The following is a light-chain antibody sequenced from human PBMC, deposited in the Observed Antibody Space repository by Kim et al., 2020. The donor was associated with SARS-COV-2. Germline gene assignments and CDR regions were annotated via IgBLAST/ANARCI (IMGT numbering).Light chain of an antibody. Sequence: QSALTQPASVSGSPGQSITISCSGTSSDIGGYNYVSWYQQHPGKAPKLMIYDVNKRPSGVSNRFSGSKSGNTASLTISGLQAEDEADYYCSSYTSSNTYVFGTGTKVT. CDR3: SSYTSSNTYV. CDR2: DVN. V-gene: IGLV2-14*03. J-gene: IGLJ1*01. CDR1: SSDIGGYNY.